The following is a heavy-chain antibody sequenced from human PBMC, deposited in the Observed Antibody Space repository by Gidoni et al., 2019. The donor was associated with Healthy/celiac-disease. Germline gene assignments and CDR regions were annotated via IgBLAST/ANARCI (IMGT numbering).Heavy chain of an antibody. CDR1: GYTFTSYA. J-gene: IGHJ5*02. V-gene: IGHV1-3*01. D-gene: IGHD3-10*01. CDR2: INAGNGNT. CDR3: ARDSLSRMVRGGSWFDP. Sequence: VQLVQSGAEVKKPGASVKVSCKASGYTFTSYAMHWVRQAPGQRLEWMGWINAGNGNTKDSQKFQGRVTITRDTSASTAYMELSSLRSEETAVYYCARDSLSRMVRGGSWFDPWGQGTLVTVSS.